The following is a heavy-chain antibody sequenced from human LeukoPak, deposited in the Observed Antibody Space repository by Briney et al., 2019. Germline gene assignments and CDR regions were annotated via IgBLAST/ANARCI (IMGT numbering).Heavy chain of an antibody. CDR1: GGSISSYY. CDR3: AGRYNWNDGDAFYI. V-gene: IGHV4-4*07. Sequence: PSETLSLTCTVSGGSISSYYWSWIRQPAGKGLEWIWRIYTSGSTNYNPSLKSRVTISVDTSKNQFSLKLSSVTAADTAVYYFAGRYNWNDGDAFYIWGQRTMVTVSS. D-gene: IGHD1-1*01. J-gene: IGHJ3*02. CDR2: IYTSGST.